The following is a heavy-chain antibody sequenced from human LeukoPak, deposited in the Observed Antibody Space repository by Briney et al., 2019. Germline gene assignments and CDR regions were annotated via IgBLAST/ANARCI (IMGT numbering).Heavy chain of an antibody. J-gene: IGHJ4*02. CDR3: ARAGITMVRGIKDYYFDY. V-gene: IGHV4-59*01. CDR1: GGSISSYY. D-gene: IGHD3-10*01. CDR2: IYYSGST. Sequence: PSETLSLTCTVSGGSISSYYWSWIRQPPGKGLEWIGYIYYSGSTNYNPSLKSQVTIPVDTSKNQFSLKLSSATAADTAVYYCARAGITMVRGIKDYYFDYWGQGTLVTVSS.